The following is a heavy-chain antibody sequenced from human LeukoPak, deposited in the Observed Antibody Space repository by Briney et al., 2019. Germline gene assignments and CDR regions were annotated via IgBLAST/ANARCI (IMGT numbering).Heavy chain of an antibody. D-gene: IGHD1-26*01. CDR3: ARGIVGATNAEYFQH. V-gene: IGHV3-23*01. Sequence: GGSLRLSCAASGFTFSSYAMSWVRQAPGKGLEWVSAISGSGGSTYYADSVKGRFTISRDNSKNTLYLQMNSLRAEDTAVYYCARGIVGATNAEYFQHWGQGTLVTVSS. CDR2: ISGSGGST. J-gene: IGHJ1*01. CDR1: GFTFSSYA.